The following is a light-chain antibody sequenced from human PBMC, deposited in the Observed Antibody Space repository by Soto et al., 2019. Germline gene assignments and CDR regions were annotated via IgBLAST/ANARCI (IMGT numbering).Light chain of an antibody. CDR3: QQYASSPCT. V-gene: IGKV3-20*01. CDR2: GAS. CDR1: RSIRSNY. Sequence: DIVLTQSPGTLSLPLGERGTLSCRASRSIRSNYVAWCQRKPGQPPRLLIHGASSRATGTPDRFSGSGSGTDFTLTISRLEAEDSAVYYCQQYASSPCTFGGGTKVEI. J-gene: IGKJ4*01.